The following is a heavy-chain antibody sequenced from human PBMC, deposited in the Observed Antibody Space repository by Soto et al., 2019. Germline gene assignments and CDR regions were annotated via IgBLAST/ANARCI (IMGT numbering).Heavy chain of an antibody. Sequence: VQVVASGGGLVQPGRSLRLSCAVSGFRFEQYVMHWVRQAPGKGLECVSTVSPTGDTVAYADSVEGRFTVSRDNAKNSLYLPMNRLKGDDTAFSYCLKDAPNGSIDDWGQGTLVTVSS. V-gene: IGHV3-9*01. J-gene: IGHJ4*02. CDR2: VSPTGDTV. CDR1: GFRFEQYV. D-gene: IGHD3-10*01. CDR3: LKDAPNGSIDD.